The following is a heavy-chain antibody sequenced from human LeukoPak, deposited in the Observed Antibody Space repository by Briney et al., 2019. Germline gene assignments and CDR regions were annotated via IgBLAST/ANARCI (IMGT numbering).Heavy chain of an antibody. Sequence: GASVKVSCKASGYTFTSYGISWGRQAPGHGLGWMGWMSAYNGNTNYAQKLQGRVTMTTDTSTSTAYLELRSLRSDDTAGYYCARVRGIAARPDYNWFDPWGQGTLVTVSS. CDR3: ARVRGIAARPDYNWFDP. D-gene: IGHD6-6*01. V-gene: IGHV1-18*01. CDR2: MSAYNGNT. J-gene: IGHJ5*02. CDR1: GYTFTSYG.